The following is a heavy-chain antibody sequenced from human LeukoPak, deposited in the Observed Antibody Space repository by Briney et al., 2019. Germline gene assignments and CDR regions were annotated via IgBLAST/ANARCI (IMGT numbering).Heavy chain of an antibody. CDR2: IRYDGSNK. J-gene: IGHJ2*01. CDR3: AKAGGGDYNWYFDL. V-gene: IGHV3-30*02. D-gene: IGHD3-16*01. Sequence: GGSLRLSCAASGFTFSSYGMHWVRQAPGKGLEWVAFIRYDGSNKYYADSVKGRFTISRDNSKNTLNLQMNSLRAEDTAVYYCAKAGGGDYNWYFDLWGRGTLVTVSS. CDR1: GFTFSSYG.